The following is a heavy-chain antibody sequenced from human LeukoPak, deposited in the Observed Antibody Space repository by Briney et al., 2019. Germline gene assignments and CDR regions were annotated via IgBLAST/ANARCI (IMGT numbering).Heavy chain of an antibody. CDR2: ISYDGSNK. D-gene: IGHD3-16*02. V-gene: IGHV3-30-3*01. CDR3: ARDFGLSSYYFDY. Sequence: GRSLRLSCAASGFTFSSYAMHWVRQAPGKGLEWVAVISYDGSNKYYADSVKGRFTISRDNSKNTLYLQMNSLRAEDTAVYYCARDFGLSSYYFDYWGQGTLVTVSS. J-gene: IGHJ4*02. CDR1: GFTFSSYA.